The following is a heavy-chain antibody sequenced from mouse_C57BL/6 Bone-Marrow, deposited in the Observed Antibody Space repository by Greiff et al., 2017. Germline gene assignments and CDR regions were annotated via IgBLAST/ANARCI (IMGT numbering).Heavy chain of an antibody. CDR3: AFYGPYAMDY. V-gene: IGHV1-81*01. CDR1: GYTFTSYG. CDR2: IYPRSGNT. D-gene: IGHD1-1*01. Sequence: VKLMESGAELARPGASVKLSCKASGYTFTSYGISWVKQRTGQGLEWIGEIYPRSGNTYYNEKFKGKATLTADKSSSTAYMEIRSLTSEDSVVYFCAFYGPYAMDYWGQGTSVTVSS. J-gene: IGHJ4*01.